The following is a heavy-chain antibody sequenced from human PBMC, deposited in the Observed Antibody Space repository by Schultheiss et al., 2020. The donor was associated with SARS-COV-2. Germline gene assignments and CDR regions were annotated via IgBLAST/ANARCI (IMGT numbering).Heavy chain of an antibody. V-gene: IGHV4-34*01. CDR1: GGSFSGFY. J-gene: IGHJ3*02. CDR3: ARSSAYYRDAFDI. Sequence: SETLSLTCAVYGGSFSGFYWSWIRQPPGKGLEWIGEINHSGSTNYNPSLESRVTMSEDTFKNQFSLKLNSVTAADTAVYYCARSSAYYRDAFDIWGQGTMVTVSS. CDR2: INHSGST. D-gene: IGHD3-22*01.